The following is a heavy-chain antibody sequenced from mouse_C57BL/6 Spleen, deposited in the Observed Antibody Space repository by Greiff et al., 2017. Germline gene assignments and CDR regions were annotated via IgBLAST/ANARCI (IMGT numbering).Heavy chain of an antibody. CDR1: GYAFSSSW. Sequence: VQLQESGPELVKPGASVKISCTASGYAFSSSWMNWVKQRPGKGLGWIGRIYPGDGDTNYNGKCKGKATLTADKSSSTAYMQRSSLASEDSAVYFCASGGYLYAMAYWGQGTSVTVSS. CDR2: IYPGDGDT. V-gene: IGHV1-82*01. J-gene: IGHJ4*01. D-gene: IGHD1-1*02. CDR3: ASGGYLYAMAY.